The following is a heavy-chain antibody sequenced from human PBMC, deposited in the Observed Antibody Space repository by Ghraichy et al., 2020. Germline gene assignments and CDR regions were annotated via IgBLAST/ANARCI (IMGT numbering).Heavy chain of an antibody. CDR3: ARRNSVTTFLWHFDV. CDR1: GDSVTNANFY. V-gene: IGHV4-39*01. CDR2: VYQSGAT. Sequence: SETLSLTCAVSGDSVTNANFYWGWIRQPPGKGLEWVGTVYQSGATYYNPSLKNRVTISLDKFKNQFSLKLTSVTAADTAVYYCARRNSVTTFLWHFDVWGRGSLSTVSS. D-gene: IGHD4-17*01. J-gene: IGHJ2*01.